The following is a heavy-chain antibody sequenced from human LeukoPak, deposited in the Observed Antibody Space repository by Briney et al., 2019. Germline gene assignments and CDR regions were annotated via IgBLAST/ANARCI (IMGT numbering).Heavy chain of an antibody. CDR2: INPSGGST. D-gene: IGHD3-10*01. J-gene: IGHJ6*02. Sequence: ASVKVSCKASGYTFTSYYMHWVRQAPGQGLEWMGIINPSGGSTSYAQKFQGRVTMTRDTSTSTVYMELSSLRSEDTAVYYCARDPPGGYYYYGMDVWGQGTTVTVSS. V-gene: IGHV1-46*01. CDR1: GYTFTSYY. CDR3: ARDPPGGYYYYGMDV.